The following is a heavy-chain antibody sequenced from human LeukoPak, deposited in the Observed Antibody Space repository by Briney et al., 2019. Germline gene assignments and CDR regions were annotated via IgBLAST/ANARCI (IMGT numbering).Heavy chain of an antibody. CDR3: TRDPFGSKGLFHS. D-gene: IGHD2/OR15-2a*01. CDR1: GFIFSNNY. CDR2: IYSDGTT. V-gene: IGHV3-53*01. J-gene: IGHJ4*02. Sequence: PGGPLRLSCAASGFIFSNNYMNWVRQAPGKGLEWVSIIYSDGTTYYADSVKGRFTISRDNSKNTLYLQMNSLRAEDTAVYYCTRDPFGSKGLFHSWGQGTLVSVSS.